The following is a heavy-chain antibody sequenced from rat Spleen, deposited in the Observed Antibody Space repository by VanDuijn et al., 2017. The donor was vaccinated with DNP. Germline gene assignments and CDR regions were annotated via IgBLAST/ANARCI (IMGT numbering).Heavy chain of an antibody. Sequence: EVQLVETGGGLVQPGRSLKLSCVASGFTFSGYWMFWIRQVPGKGLEWIASITSGVGSTSYPDSVKGRFTISRDDARNTLYLQMDSLRSEDTATFYCTTDFERGYWGQGVMVTVSS. CDR2: ITSGVGST. CDR3: TTDFERGY. V-gene: IGHV5-31*01. D-gene: IGHD1-11*01. CDR1: GFTFSGYW. J-gene: IGHJ2*01.